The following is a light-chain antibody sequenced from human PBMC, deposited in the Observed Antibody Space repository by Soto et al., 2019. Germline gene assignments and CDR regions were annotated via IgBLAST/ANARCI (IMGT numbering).Light chain of an antibody. V-gene: IGKV3D-15*01. CDR2: GIS. J-gene: IGKJ5*01. CDR1: QSIPTTY. CDR3: QQYEKWPIT. Sequence: EIVLTQSPGTLSLSPGEGATLACRASQSIPTTYFAWYQQKPGQAPRLLIYGISTRATGIPDRFSGSGSGTEFTLTISSLHSEDFAVYYCQQYEKWPITFGQGTRLEI.